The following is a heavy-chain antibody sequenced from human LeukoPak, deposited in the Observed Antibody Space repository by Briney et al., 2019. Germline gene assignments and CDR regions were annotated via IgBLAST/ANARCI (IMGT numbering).Heavy chain of an antibody. V-gene: IGHV1-18*01. J-gene: IGHJ4*02. Sequence: ASVTVSCKASGYTFTSYGISWERQAPGQGLEWMGWISTYNGNTNYAQKLQGRVTMTTDTSTSTAYMELRSLRSDDTAVYYCARDRADSGYDSDIDYWGQGTLVTVSS. D-gene: IGHD5-12*01. CDR3: ARDRADSGYDSDIDY. CDR1: GYTFTSYG. CDR2: ISTYNGNT.